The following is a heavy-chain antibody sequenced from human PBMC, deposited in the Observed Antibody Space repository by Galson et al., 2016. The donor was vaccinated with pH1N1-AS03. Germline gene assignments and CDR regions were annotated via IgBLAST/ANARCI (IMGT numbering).Heavy chain of an antibody. CDR2: ISGYDDDT. V-gene: IGHV1-18*04. Sequence: SVKVSCKASGYTFSTYGVSWVRQAPGQGLEWMGWISGYDDDTNYAQNVAGRVTMTTDKSTSTVYVELRSLRSDDTAVYYCARDRGFRPDNFDIWGQGTWVTVSS. D-gene: IGHD1-14*01. CDR1: GYTFSTYG. CDR3: ARDRGFRPDNFDI. J-gene: IGHJ3*02.